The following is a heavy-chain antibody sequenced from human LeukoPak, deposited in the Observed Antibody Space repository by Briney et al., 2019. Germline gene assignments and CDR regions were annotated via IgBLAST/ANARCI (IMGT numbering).Heavy chain of an antibody. CDR3: ARGRAYYDFWSGSKATFDY. J-gene: IGHJ4*02. CDR2: INHSGST. CDR1: GGSFSGYY. D-gene: IGHD3-3*01. Sequence: SETLSLTCAVYGGSFSGYYWSWIRQPPGKGLEWIGEINHSGSTNYNPSLKSRVTISVDTSKNQFSLKLSSVTAADTAVYYRARGRAYYDFWSGSKATFDYWGQGTLVTVSS. V-gene: IGHV4-34*01.